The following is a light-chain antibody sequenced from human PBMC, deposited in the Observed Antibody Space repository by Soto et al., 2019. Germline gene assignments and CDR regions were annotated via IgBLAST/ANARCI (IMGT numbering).Light chain of an antibody. CDR1: QAISSY. Sequence: DIQFTPAPAFLSASAGDRVSITCPASQAISSYLAWYQQKPGRAPKLLIYAASTLQSGVPSRFSGSGSGTEFTLTITSLQPEDFATYYCQQLNSFPITFGQGTRLEIK. CDR3: QQLNSFPIT. CDR2: AAS. V-gene: IGKV1-9*01. J-gene: IGKJ5*01.